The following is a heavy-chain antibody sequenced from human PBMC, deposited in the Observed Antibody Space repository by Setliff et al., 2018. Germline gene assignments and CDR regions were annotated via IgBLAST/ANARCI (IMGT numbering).Heavy chain of an antibody. CDR3: ARASSSDNYNFWSGYYDGDAFEI. V-gene: IGHV3-21*01. J-gene: IGHJ3*02. CDR2: ISSSSSYI. Sequence: GGSLRLSCAASGFTFSSYSMNWVRQAPGKGLEWVSSISSSSSYIYYADSVKGRFTISRDNAKNSLYLQMNSLRAEDTAVYHCARASSSDNYNFWSGYYDGDAFEIWGQGTMVTVSS. D-gene: IGHD3-3*01. CDR1: GFTFSSYS.